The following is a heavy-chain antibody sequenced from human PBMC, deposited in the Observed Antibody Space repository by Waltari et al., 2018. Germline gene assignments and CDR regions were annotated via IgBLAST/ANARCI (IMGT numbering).Heavy chain of an antibody. CDR2: ITPIMDKK. Sequence: QVQLVQSGAEVRKPGSSVKVSCQVSGGTFGINSFIWMRQAPGQGLEWMGRITPIMDKKEYVQKFQGRVTITADKSTTTVYMDLSGLRSDDTALYFCARDRITILGVVVVSLEAFDIWGQGTLVTVSS. CDR1: GGTFGINS. D-gene: IGHD3-3*01. J-gene: IGHJ3*02. CDR3: ARDRITILGVVVVSLEAFDI. V-gene: IGHV1-69*09.